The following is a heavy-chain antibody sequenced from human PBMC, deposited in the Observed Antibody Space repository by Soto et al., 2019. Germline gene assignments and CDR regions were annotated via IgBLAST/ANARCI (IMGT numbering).Heavy chain of an antibody. Sequence: SETLSLTCTVSGDSVSSGGAYWSWIRQHPGRGLEWIGYIYYSGSASYTPSLKSRLTISLDTSQNQVSLQLSSVTAADTAVYYCARLRKSSVIVDYYYYYYMDVWGKGTTVTVSS. CDR1: GDSVSSGGAY. J-gene: IGHJ6*03. D-gene: IGHD2-21*01. V-gene: IGHV4-31*03. CDR3: ARLRKSSVIVDYYYYYYMDV. CDR2: IYYSGSA.